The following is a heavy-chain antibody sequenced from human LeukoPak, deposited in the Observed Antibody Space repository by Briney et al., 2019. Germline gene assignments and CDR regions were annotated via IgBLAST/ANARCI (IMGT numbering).Heavy chain of an antibody. D-gene: IGHD1-26*01. CDR3: ARGAGSYYGYFQS. CDR2: ISSSYSTI. J-gene: IGHJ1*01. Sequence: GRSLRLSCAASGFTFSVYVMYWVRQAPGKGLEWVSYISSSYSTIFYADSVKGRFTISRDNAKNSLYLQMNSLRAEDTAVYFCARGAGSYYGYFQSWGQGTLVTVSS. V-gene: IGHV3-48*04. CDR1: GFTFSVYV.